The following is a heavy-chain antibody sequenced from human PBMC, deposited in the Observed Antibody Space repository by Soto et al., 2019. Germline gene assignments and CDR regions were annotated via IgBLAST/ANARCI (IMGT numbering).Heavy chain of an antibody. J-gene: IGHJ5*02. CDR1: GFTFSSYG. V-gene: IGHV3-33*01. Sequence: PGGSLRLSCAASGFTFSSYGMHWVRQAPGKGLEWVAVIWYDGSNKYYADSVKGRFTISRDNSKNTLYLQMNSLRAEDTAVYYCARNLIAAAGNGGFDPWGQGPLVTVSS. CDR3: ARNLIAAAGNGGFDP. CDR2: IWYDGSNK. D-gene: IGHD6-13*01.